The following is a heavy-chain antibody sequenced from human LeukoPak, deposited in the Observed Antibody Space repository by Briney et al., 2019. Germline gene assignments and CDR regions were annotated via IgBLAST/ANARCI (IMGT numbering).Heavy chain of an antibody. Sequence: SETLSLTCAVYGGSFSGYYWSWIRQPPGKGLEWIGEINHSGRTNYNPSLKSRVTISVDTSKNQFSLKLSSVTAADTVVYYCARGSRGITMIVVVITTSVGDAFDIWGQGTMVTVSS. CDR3: ARGSRGITMIVVVITTSVGDAFDI. J-gene: IGHJ3*02. D-gene: IGHD3-22*01. CDR2: INHSGRT. V-gene: IGHV4-34*01. CDR1: GGSFSGYY.